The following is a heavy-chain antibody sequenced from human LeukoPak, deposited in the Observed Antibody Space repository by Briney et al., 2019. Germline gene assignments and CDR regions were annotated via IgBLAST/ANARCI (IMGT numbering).Heavy chain of an antibody. Sequence: GGSLRLSRAVSGFSINNYWMTWYRQAPGKGLECVAHIKGDASEKYYLGSVKGRFTISRDNAKNSLYLQMNSLRAEDTAVYYCARQAGVTWGQGTLVTVSS. J-gene: IGHJ5*02. CDR3: ARQAGVT. CDR2: IKGDASEK. CDR1: GFSINNYW. V-gene: IGHV3-7*01. D-gene: IGHD6-19*01.